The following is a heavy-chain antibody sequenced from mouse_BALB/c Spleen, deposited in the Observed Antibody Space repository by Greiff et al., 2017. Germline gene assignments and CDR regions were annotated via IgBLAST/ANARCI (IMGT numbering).Heavy chain of an antibody. J-gene: IGHJ1*01. CDR1: GFNIKDTY. CDR2: IDPANGNT. Sequence: EVQLQESGAELVKPGASVKLSCTASGFNIKDTYMHWVKQRPEQGLEWIGRIDPANGNTKYDPKFQGKATITADTSSNTAYLQLSSLTSEDTAVYYCALYYYGSSLYWYFDVWGAGTTVTVSS. D-gene: IGHD1-1*01. CDR3: ALYYYGSSLYWYFDV. V-gene: IGHV14-3*02.